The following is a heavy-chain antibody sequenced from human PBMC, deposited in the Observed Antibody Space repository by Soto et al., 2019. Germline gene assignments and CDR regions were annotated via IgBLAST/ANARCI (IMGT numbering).Heavy chain of an antibody. CDR1: GFTFSSYA. V-gene: IGHV3-23*01. CDR3: AKDHDCGVVISEFDS. D-gene: IGHD3-3*01. J-gene: IGHJ4*02. CDR2: ISGSGGST. Sequence: EVQLLESGGGLVQPGGSLRLSCAASGFTFSSYAMSWVRQAPGKGLEWVSAISGSGGSTYYADSVKGRFTISRDNSTHTLSLQMNSLSAEDTAVYYCAKDHDCGVVISEFDSWGQGTLVTVSS.